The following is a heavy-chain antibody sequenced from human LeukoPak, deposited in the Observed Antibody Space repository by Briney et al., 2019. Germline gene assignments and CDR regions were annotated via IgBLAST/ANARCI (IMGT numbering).Heavy chain of an antibody. V-gene: IGHV1-69*13. J-gene: IGHJ4*02. CDR3: ARLPTHCGGDCYRDY. CDR2: IIPIFGTA. D-gene: IGHD2-21*01. Sequence: GASVKVSCKASGGTFSSHAISWVRQAPGQGLEWMGGIIPIFGTANYAQKFQGRVTITADESTSTAYMELSSLRSEDTAVYYCARLPTHCGGDCYRDYWGQGTLVTVSS. CDR1: GGTFSSHA.